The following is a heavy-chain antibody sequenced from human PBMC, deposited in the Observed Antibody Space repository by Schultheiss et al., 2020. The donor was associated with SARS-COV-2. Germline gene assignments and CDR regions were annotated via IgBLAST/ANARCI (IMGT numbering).Heavy chain of an antibody. V-gene: IGHV4-61*08. CDR2: IYYTDSP. Sequence: SETLSLTCTVSGGSISSGGYYWSWIRQPPGKGLEWIGDIYYTDSPNYNPSLSGRVTMSADTSKNQFSLKLSSVTAADTAVYYCARGRVYYDSSGYYSDYWYFDLWGRGTLVTVSS. CDR3: ARGRVYYDSSGYYSDYWYFDL. CDR1: GGSISSGGYY. D-gene: IGHD3-22*01. J-gene: IGHJ2*01.